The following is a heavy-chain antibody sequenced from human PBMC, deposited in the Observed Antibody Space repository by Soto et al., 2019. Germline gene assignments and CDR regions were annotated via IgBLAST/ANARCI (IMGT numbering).Heavy chain of an antibody. D-gene: IGHD5-18*01. V-gene: IGHV3-48*01. CDR2: ISSSSSTI. J-gene: IGHJ6*02. CDR1: GFTFSSYS. Sequence: EVQLVESGGGLVQPGGSLRLSCAASGFTFSSYSMNWVRQAPGKGLEWVSYISSSSSTIYYADSVKGRFTISRDNAKNSLYLQMNSLRAEDTAVYYCAREGDTAMVKDYHYGMDVWGQGTTVTVSS. CDR3: AREGDTAMVKDYHYGMDV.